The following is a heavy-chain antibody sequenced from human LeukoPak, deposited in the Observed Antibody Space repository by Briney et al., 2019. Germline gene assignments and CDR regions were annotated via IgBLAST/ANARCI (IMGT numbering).Heavy chain of an antibody. D-gene: IGHD1-20*01. V-gene: IGHV4-34*01. Sequence: PSETLSLTCGVYGGSFSGYYWSWIRQPPGKGLEWIGEVHHSGSTIYNPSLKSRVTISVDTSKNQFSLKLSSVTAADTAVYYCARVTFMDVWGTGTTVTVSS. CDR2: VHHSGST. CDR1: GGSFSGYY. CDR3: ARVTFMDV. J-gene: IGHJ6*04.